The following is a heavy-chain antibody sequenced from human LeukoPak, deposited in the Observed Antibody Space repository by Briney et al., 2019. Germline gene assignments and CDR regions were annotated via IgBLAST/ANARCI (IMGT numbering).Heavy chain of an antibody. J-gene: IGHJ4*02. Sequence: GGSLRLSCAASGFTFSSYGMHWVRQAPGKGLEWVAFIRYDGSNKYYADSVKGRFTISRDNSKNTLYLQMNSLRAEDTAVYYCAKVGQIAAAGDFDYWGQGTLVTVSS. CDR1: GFTFSSYG. D-gene: IGHD6-13*01. CDR3: AKVGQIAAAGDFDY. V-gene: IGHV3-30*02. CDR2: IRYDGSNK.